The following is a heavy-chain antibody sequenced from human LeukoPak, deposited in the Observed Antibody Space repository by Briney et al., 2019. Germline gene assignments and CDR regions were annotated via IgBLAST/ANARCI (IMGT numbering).Heavy chain of an antibody. D-gene: IGHD6-13*01. V-gene: IGHV1-18*01. CDR2: ISGYRGNA. CDR1: GYTFSNFG. CDR3: ARCYSSSWQRLDN. J-gene: IGHJ4*02. Sequence: ASVKVSCKASGYTFSNFGLTWVRQAPGQGLEWMGWISGYRGNANYAQKFQDRVVMTTDRSTSTAYMELRSVRSDDTAVYYCARCYSSSWQRLDNWGQGTLVIVSS.